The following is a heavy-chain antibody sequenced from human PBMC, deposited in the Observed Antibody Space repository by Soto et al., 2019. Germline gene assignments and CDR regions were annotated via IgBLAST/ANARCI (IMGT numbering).Heavy chain of an antibody. D-gene: IGHD2-21*01. J-gene: IGHJ3*01. Sequence: VQLVESGGGLVQPGGSLRLSCAASGFTVSNNYMNWVRQAPGKGLEWLSVLYSGAGTYYADSVKDRFTISRDNSKNTLYLLLNSLRAEDTAIYYCARECGGDCSNAFDLWGQGTMVTVSP. CDR3: ARECGGDCSNAFDL. CDR2: LYSGAGT. V-gene: IGHV3-66*01. CDR1: GFTVSNNY.